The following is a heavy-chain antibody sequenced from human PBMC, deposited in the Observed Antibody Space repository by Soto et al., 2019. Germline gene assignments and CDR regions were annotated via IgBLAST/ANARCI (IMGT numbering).Heavy chain of an antibody. Sequence: SETLSLTCAVYGGSFSGYYWSWIRQPPGKGLEWIGEINHSGSTNYNPSLKSRVTISVDTSKNQFSLKLSSVTAADTAVYYCARGRGYCTNGVCYRYYFDYWGQGTLVTV. J-gene: IGHJ4*02. CDR1: GGSFSGYY. D-gene: IGHD2-8*01. CDR3: ARGRGYCTNGVCYRYYFDY. V-gene: IGHV4-34*01. CDR2: INHSGST.